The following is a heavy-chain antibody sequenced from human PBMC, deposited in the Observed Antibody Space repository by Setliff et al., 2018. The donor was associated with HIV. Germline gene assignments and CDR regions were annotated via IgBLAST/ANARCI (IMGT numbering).Heavy chain of an antibody. J-gene: IGHJ4*02. CDR1: GASVNSHY. CDR3: ARHFPSISLFFGDPGPFDR. D-gene: IGHD3-10*01. CDR2: LYYSGNT. Sequence: SETLSLTCTVSGASVNSHYWAWIRQPPGKGLEWIGSLYYSGNTNYNPSLKSRVTISADTSKNQFSLKLRSVTAADTAVYYCARHFPSISLFFGDPGPFDRWGQGALVTVSS. V-gene: IGHV4-59*02.